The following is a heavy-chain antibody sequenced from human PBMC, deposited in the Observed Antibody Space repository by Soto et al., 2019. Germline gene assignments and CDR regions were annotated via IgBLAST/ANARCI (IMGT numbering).Heavy chain of an antibody. V-gene: IGHV3-48*03. J-gene: IGHJ5*02. CDR2: ISSSGLTT. CDR3: ARDGTRGDR. D-gene: IGHD6-13*01. Sequence: GASLTLSCQASGFNFRMYEPHCVRKDPWKWLEWFSYISSSGLTTYYADFAEGRFTLYRDNDKDSLYLHLNSLRVGDTAVYYCARDGTRGDRWGLGPPVNVCS. CDR1: GFNFRMYE.